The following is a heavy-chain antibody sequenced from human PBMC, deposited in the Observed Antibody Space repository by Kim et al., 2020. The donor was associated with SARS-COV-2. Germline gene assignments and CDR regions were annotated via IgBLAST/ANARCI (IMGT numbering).Heavy chain of an antibody. Sequence: TEYALSVQSRITINPDTSKNPFSLQLNSVTPEDSAVYYCTGGYSSGWLDYWGQGTLVTVSS. CDR3: TGGYSSGWLDY. D-gene: IGHD6-19*01. J-gene: IGHJ4*02. CDR2: T. V-gene: IGHV6-1*01.